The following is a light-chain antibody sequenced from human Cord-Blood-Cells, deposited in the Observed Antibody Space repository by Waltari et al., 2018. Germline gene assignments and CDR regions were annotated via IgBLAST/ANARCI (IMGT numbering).Light chain of an antibody. V-gene: IGKV3-20*01. CDR1: QSVSSSY. CDR3: QLGFT. Sequence: EIVLTQSPGTLSLSPGESATLSCRASQSVSSSYLAWYQQKPGQAPRLLIYGASSRATGIPDRFSGSGSGTDFTLTISRLEPEDFAVYYCQLGFTFGPGTKVDIK. J-gene: IGKJ3*01. CDR2: GAS.